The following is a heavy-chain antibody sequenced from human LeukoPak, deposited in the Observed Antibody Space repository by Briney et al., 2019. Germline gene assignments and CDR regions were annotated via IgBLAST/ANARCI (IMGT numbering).Heavy chain of an antibody. J-gene: IGHJ5*02. Sequence: GASVKASCKASGYTFTGYYMHWVRQAPGQGLEWMGWINPNSGGTNYAQKFQGRVTMTRDTSISTAYMELSRLRSDDAAVYYCARAGGYSYGYDANWFDPWGQGTLVTVSS. D-gene: IGHD5-18*01. CDR3: ARAGGYSYGYDANWFDP. CDR2: INPNSGGT. V-gene: IGHV1-2*02. CDR1: GYTFTGYY.